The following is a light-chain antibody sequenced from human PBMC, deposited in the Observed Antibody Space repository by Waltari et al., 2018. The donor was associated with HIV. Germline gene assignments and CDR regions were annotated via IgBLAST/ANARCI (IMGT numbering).Light chain of an antibody. CDR2: EVS. J-gene: IGLJ2*01. CDR1: SRAVGGYNY. CDR3: SSYTSSSTVV. V-gene: IGLV2-14*01. Sequence: QSALTQPASVSGSPGQSITISCTGTSRAVGGYNYVSWYQQHPGKAPKLMIYEVSNRPSGVSNRFSGSKSGNTASLTISGLQAEDEADYYCSSYTSSSTVVFGGGTKLTVL.